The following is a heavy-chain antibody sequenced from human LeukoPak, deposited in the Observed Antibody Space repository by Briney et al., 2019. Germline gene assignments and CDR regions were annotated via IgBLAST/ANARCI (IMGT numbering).Heavy chain of an antibody. D-gene: IGHD6-13*01. CDR2: IIPILGIA. J-gene: IGHJ6*02. CDR1: GGTFSSYA. Sequence: GSSVKVSCKASGGTFSSYAISWVRQAPGQGLEWMGRIIPILGIANYAQKFQGRVTITADKSTSTAYMGLSSLRSEDTAVYYCARDLGSAAAANYYYYGMDVWGQGTTVTVSS. CDR3: ARDLGSAAAANYYYYGMDV. V-gene: IGHV1-69*04.